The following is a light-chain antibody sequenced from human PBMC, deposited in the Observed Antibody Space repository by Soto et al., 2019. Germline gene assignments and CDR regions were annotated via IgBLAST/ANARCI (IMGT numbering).Light chain of an antibody. CDR3: QQYTKTWT. CDR1: QSVGSN. Sequence: EIVMTQSPATLSVSPGERVTLSCRASQSVGSNLAWYQKKPGQAPRLLIYSAATRATGIPARLSGSGSGTDITLTISSMQSEYFGVYHCQQYTKTWTVGHGTKVEIK. J-gene: IGKJ1*01. V-gene: IGKV3-15*01. CDR2: SAA.